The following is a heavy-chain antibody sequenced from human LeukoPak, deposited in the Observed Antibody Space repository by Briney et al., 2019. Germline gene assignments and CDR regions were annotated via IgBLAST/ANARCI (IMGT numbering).Heavy chain of an antibody. CDR2: IYTDGTI. J-gene: IGHJ4*02. Sequence: GGSLRLSCAASGFTVSSTYMSWVRQAPGKGLEWVSNIYTDGTIYYADSVKGRFTISRHSSKNTFYLQMNSLRAEDTALYYCATGIVVVTGGLDYWGQGTLVTVSS. CDR3: ATGIVVVTGGLDY. V-gene: IGHV3-53*04. CDR1: GFTVSSTY. D-gene: IGHD2-21*02.